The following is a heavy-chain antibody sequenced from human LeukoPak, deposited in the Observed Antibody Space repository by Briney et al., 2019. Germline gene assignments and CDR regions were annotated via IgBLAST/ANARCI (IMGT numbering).Heavy chain of an antibody. J-gene: IGHJ4*02. CDR3: GKTTTGYSSGRYPAWPVDY. D-gene: IGHD6-19*01. V-gene: IGHV3-23*01. Sequence: GGSLRLSCTASGFTFSSYAMYWVRQAPGKGLEWVSGIFGSGGSAHYAESVQGRFTISRDNSKNTVYLQMNSLRAEDTAVYYCGKTTTGYSSGRYPAWPVDYWSQGTLVTVSS. CDR1: GFTFSSYA. CDR2: IFGSGGSA.